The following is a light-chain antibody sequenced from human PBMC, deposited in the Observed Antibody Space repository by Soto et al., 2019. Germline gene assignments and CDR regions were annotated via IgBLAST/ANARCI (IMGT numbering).Light chain of an antibody. J-gene: IGKJ4*01. CDR2: GAS. CDR1: QNINNW. V-gene: IGKV1-5*01. CDR3: QQYNVYPLT. Sequence: DIQMTQSPSTLSASLGDRVTITCRASQNINNWLAWYQQKPGKPPKLLVYGASILETGVPSGFSGSGSGTEFTLTISNLQPGDFSTYYCQQYNVYPLTFGGGTKVDIK.